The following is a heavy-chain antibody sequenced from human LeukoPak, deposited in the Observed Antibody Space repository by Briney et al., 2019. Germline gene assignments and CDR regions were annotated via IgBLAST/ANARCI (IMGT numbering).Heavy chain of an antibody. CDR2: ISAYNGNT. Sequence: ASVKVSCKASGYTFISYGISWVRQAPGQGLEWMGWISAYNGNTNYAQKLQGRVTMTTDTSTSTAYMELRSLRSDDTAVYYCARATSITMVRGVIRGFDPWGQGTLVTVSS. V-gene: IGHV1-18*01. J-gene: IGHJ5*02. CDR3: ARATSITMVRGVIRGFDP. D-gene: IGHD3-10*01. CDR1: GYTFISYG.